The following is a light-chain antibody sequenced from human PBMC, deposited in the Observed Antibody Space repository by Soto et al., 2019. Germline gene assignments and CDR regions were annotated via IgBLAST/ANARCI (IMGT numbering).Light chain of an antibody. CDR3: SSFSVASPL. Sequence: QSALTQPASMSGSPGQSVTISCAGTSNDIGGYNYVSWYQHHPGTAPKLIIYDVSSRPSGVSHRFSGSKSGNTASLTISGLQDEDEADYYCSSFSVASPLFGTGTKLTVL. J-gene: IGLJ1*01. V-gene: IGLV2-14*01. CDR1: SNDIGGYNY. CDR2: DVS.